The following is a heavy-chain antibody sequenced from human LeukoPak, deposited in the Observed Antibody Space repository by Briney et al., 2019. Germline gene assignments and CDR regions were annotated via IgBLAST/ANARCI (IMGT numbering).Heavy chain of an antibody. V-gene: IGHV3-7*03. D-gene: IGHD1-14*01. CDR3: TTEAPRGAFDI. Sequence: QPGGSLRLSCAASGFTFRSYWMSWVRQAPGKGLEWVANINQGGSVKYYVDSVKGRFTISRDDAKNSLYVQMNSLRDEDTAVYYCTTEAPRGAFDIWGQGTMVTVSS. CDR1: GFTFRSYW. J-gene: IGHJ3*02. CDR2: INQGGSVK.